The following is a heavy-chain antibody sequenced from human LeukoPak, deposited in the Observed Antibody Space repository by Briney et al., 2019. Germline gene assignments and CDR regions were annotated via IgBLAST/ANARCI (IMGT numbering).Heavy chain of an antibody. CDR3: ERDRDAPAKYFFDY. V-gene: IGHV3-30*04. D-gene: IGHD2-15*01. CDR2: ISNDGRDK. Sequence: GGSLRLSCAASGFTFSNYAMHWVRQAPGKGLEWVAVISNDGRDKHYADSVKGRFTFSRDNSKNTVYLQMNSLRAEDSAVYYCERDRDAPAKYFFDYWGQGTLVTVSS. CDR1: GFTFSNYA. J-gene: IGHJ4*02.